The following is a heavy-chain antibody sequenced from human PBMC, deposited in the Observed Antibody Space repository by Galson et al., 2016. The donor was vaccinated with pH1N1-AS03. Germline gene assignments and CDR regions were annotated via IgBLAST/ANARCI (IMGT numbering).Heavy chain of an antibody. J-gene: IGHJ4*02. D-gene: IGHD7-27*01. CDR1: GVSLNFFS. CDR2: INHSGDA. V-gene: IGHV4-34*01. Sequence: LSLTCGVSGVSLNFFSWSWIRQPPGKGLEFIGEINHSGDAKYNPSLQSRVTISVDKSKNQFSLKVNSVSAADPALYYCARQRAELGTHDYWGQGTLFIVSS. CDR3: ARQRAELGTHDY.